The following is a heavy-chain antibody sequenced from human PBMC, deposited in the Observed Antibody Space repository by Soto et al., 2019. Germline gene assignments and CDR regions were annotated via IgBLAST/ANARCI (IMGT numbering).Heavy chain of an antibody. J-gene: IGHJ4*02. V-gene: IGHV3-30*18. CDR2: ISYDGSSK. CDR1: GFTFSSYG. CDR3: AKVTVATGTLLDY. D-gene: IGHD1-1*01. Sequence: QVQLVESGGGVVQPGRSLRLSCAASGFTFSSYGMHWVRQAPGKGLEWVAVISYDGSSKYYADSVKGRFTISWDNSKNPQYLQRNRLIAEDTAVYYCAKVTVATGTLLDYWGQGTLVSV.